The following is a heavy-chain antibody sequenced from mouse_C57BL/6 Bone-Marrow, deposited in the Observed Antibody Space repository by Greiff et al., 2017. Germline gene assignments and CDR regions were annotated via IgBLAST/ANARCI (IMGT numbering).Heavy chain of an antibody. CDR1: GYSITSGYY. Sequence: EESGPGLVKPSQSLSLTCSVTGYSITSGYYWNWIRQFPGNKLEWMGYISYDGSNNYNPSLKNRISITRDTSKNQFFLKLNSVTTEDTATYYCARALYYYGSSPYYFDYWGQGTTLTVSS. V-gene: IGHV3-6*01. J-gene: IGHJ2*01. CDR2: ISYDGSN. D-gene: IGHD1-1*01. CDR3: ARALYYYGSSPYYFDY.